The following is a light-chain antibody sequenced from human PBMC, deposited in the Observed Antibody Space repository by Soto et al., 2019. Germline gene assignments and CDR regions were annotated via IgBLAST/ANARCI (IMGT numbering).Light chain of an antibody. Sequence: QSALTQPPSASGTPGQRVTISCSGSSSNIGSNTVNWYQQLPGTAPKLLIYSNNQRPSGVPDRFSGSKSGTSASLAISGLQSEDEADYYCAAWDDSLNGWVFGGGTQRTVL. CDR3: AAWDDSLNGWV. CDR2: SNN. V-gene: IGLV1-44*01. CDR1: SSNIGSNT. J-gene: IGLJ3*02.